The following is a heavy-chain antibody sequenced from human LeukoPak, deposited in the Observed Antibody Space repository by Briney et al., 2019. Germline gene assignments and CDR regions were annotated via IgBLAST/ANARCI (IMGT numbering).Heavy chain of an antibody. CDR2: ISAYNGNT. Sequence: ASVTVSCKASGYTFTSYGISWVRQAPGQGLEWMGWISAYNGNTNYAQKLQGRVTMTTDTSTSTAYMELRSLRSDDTAVYYCARKWGIAVAEGYFDYWGQGTLVTVSS. J-gene: IGHJ4*02. CDR3: ARKWGIAVAEGYFDY. CDR1: GYTFTSYG. D-gene: IGHD6-19*01. V-gene: IGHV1-18*01.